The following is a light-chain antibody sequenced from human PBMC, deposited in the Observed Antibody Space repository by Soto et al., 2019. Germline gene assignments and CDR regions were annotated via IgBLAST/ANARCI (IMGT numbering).Light chain of an antibody. CDR1: QSVTISY. CDR3: QQYGTSPWT. CDR2: GAR. V-gene: IGKV3-20*01. Sequence: EIVLTQSPGTLSLSTGERATLSCRASQSVTISYLAWFQQKPGQAPRLLMYGARSRATGVPDRFSASGSGTDFSRTISRLEPEDFAVYYCQQYGTSPWTFGQGAKVDI. J-gene: IGKJ1*01.